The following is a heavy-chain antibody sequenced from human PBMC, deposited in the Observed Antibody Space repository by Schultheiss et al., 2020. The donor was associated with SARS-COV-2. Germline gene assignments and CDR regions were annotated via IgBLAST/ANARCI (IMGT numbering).Heavy chain of an antibody. J-gene: IGHJ6*02. CDR3: TGDSIVERQAYSLYV. V-gene: IGHV4-39*07. D-gene: IGHD2-15*01. CDR1: GGSISSGGYY. CDR2: INDSGSS. Sequence: SETLSLTCTVSGGSISSGGYYWSWIRQHPGKGLEWIGEINDSGSSNYNPSLKSRVTISVDTSKRQVSLKLTSVTAADTAVYYCTGDSIVERQAYSLYVWGQATRVTGSS.